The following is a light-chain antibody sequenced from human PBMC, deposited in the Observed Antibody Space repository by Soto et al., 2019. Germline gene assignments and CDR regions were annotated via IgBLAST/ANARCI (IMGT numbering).Light chain of an antibody. CDR3: LQSTRLPWT. J-gene: IGKJ1*01. CDR2: EVS. Sequence: EIVLTPPPLSLSVTPGNPASISCMTSQNLLHSDGMTFLYWYLQKPGQSPQLLIYEVSNRFSGVPDRFSGSGSGTDFTLKVSRVEAEEVGVYYCLQSTRLPWTFGQVTKV. CDR1: QNLLHSDGMTF. V-gene: IGKV2D-29*02.